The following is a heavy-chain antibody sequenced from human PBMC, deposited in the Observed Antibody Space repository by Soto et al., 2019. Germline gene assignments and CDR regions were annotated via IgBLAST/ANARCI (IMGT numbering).Heavy chain of an antibody. Sequence: SETLSLTCAVYGGSFSGYYWSWIRQPPGKGLEWIGEINHSGRTNYNPSLKSRVTISVDTSKNQFSLKLSSVTAADTAVYYCARGRRQLYSFHYCGQGTLVTVSS. CDR3: ARGRRQLYSFHY. V-gene: IGHV4-34*01. J-gene: IGHJ4*02. CDR2: INHSGRT. D-gene: IGHD5-18*01. CDR1: GGSFSGYY.